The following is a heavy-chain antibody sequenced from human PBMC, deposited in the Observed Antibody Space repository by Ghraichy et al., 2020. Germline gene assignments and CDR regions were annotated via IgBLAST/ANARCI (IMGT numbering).Heavy chain of an antibody. CDR2: IWYDGTKK. D-gene: IGHD1-20*01. J-gene: IGHJ4*02. CDR3: ARGGDNCLDY. CDR1: GFSFSGYG. Sequence: GGSLRLSCAASGFSFSGYGMHWVRQAPGKGLEWVALIWYDGTKKYYADSVKGRFTISRDYSKNTLSLQMNSLRAEDTAVYYCARGGDNCLDYWGRGTLVSVSS. V-gene: IGHV3-33*01.